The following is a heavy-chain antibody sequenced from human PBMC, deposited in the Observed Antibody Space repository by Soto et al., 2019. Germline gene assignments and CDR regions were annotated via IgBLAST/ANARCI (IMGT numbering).Heavy chain of an antibody. D-gene: IGHD4-17*01. Sequence: GGSLRLSCAASGFTFSSYSMNWVRQAPGKGLEWVSYISSSSSTIYYADSVKGRFTISRDNAKNSLYLQMNSLRDEDTAVYYCARERKNDYGDHAYYYYYGMDVWGQGTTVTVSS. J-gene: IGHJ6*02. CDR2: ISSSSSTI. V-gene: IGHV3-48*02. CDR3: ARERKNDYGDHAYYYYYGMDV. CDR1: GFTFSSYS.